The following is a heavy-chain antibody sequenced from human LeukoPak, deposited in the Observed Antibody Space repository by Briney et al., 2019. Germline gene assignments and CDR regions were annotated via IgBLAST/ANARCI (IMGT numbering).Heavy chain of an antibody. V-gene: IGHV4-38-2*01. CDR3: ARHKDKSSAYYPFDH. Sequence: PSETLSLTCAVFGYSISSGYYWGWIRQPPGKGLEWIGSIHDSGGAFYNPSLKSRVTISVDTSKNHLSLKLRSVTAADTAVYYCARHKDKSSAYYPFDHWGQGTLVTVSS. D-gene: IGHD3-22*01. J-gene: IGHJ4*02. CDR1: GYSISSGYY. CDR2: IHDSGGA.